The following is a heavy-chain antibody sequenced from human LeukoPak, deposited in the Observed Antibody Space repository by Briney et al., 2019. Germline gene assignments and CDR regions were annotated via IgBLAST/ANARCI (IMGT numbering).Heavy chain of an antibody. D-gene: IGHD2-2*01. CDR3: ARDLSYCSSTSCLIP. CDR1: GYTFTGYY. J-gene: IGHJ5*02. CDR2: INPNSGGT. V-gene: IGHV1-2*02. Sequence: GASVTVSCPASGYTFTGYYMHWVRQAPGQGLEWMGWINPNSGGTNYAQKFQGRVTMTRDTSISTAYMELSRLRSDDTAVYYCARDLSYCSSTSCLIPWGQGTLVTVSS.